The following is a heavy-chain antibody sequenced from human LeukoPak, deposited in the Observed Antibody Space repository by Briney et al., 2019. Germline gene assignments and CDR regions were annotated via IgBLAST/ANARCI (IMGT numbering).Heavy chain of an antibody. CDR2: ISYDGSNK. V-gene: IGHV3-30*18. J-gene: IGHJ4*02. CDR3: AKNSTHVHIVTTALSDY. D-gene: IGHD5-12*01. CDR1: GFTFSSYG. Sequence: GGSLRLSCAASGFTFSSYGMHWVRQAPGKGLEWVAVISYDGSNKYYADSVEGRFTISRDNSKNTLYLQMNSLRAEDTAVYFCAKNSTHVHIVTTALSDYWGQGTLVTVSS.